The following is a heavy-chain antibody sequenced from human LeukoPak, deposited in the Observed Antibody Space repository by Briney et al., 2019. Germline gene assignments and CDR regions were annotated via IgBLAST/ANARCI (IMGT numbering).Heavy chain of an antibody. CDR3: ARVGKWLGTRVFDY. Sequence: SETLSLTCAVYGGSFSGYYWSWIRQPPGKGLEWIGYIYYSGSTNYNPSLKSRVTISVDTSKNQFSLKLSSVTAADTAVYYCARVGKWLGTRVFDYWGQGTLVTVSS. CDR1: GGSFSGYY. CDR2: IYYSGST. V-gene: IGHV4-59*01. D-gene: IGHD6-19*01. J-gene: IGHJ4*02.